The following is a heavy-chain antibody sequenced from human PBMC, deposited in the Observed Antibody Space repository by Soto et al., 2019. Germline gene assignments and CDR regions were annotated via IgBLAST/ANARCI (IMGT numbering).Heavy chain of an antibody. CDR1: GGSFIGYY. CDR3: ARCIQIVQMVYAIPNWFDP. Sequence: SETLSLTCAVYGGSFIGYYWSWIRQPPWKGLEWIGEINHSGSTNYNPSLKSRVTISVDTSKNQFSLKLSSVTAADTAVYYCARCIQIVQMVYAIPNWFDPWGQGTLVTVSS. CDR2: INHSGST. J-gene: IGHJ5*02. D-gene: IGHD2-8*01. V-gene: IGHV4-34*01.